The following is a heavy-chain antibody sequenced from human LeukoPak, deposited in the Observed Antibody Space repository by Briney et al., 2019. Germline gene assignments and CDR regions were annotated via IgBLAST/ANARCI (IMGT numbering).Heavy chain of an antibody. Sequence: GGSLRLSCSASGFTFSSYAMHRVRQPPAKGREWVAVISDDASYKYYADSVKGRFAISRHSSKNTLYLQMNSLRLEDTAVYYCASGSITAPRGYWGQGTLVTVSS. CDR3: ASGSITAPRGY. V-gene: IGHV3-30*03. D-gene: IGHD6-6*01. J-gene: IGHJ4*02. CDR2: ISDDASYK. CDR1: GFTFSSYA.